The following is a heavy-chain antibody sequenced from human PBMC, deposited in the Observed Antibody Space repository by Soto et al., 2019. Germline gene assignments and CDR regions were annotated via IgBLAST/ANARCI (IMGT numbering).Heavy chain of an antibody. Sequence: SEALFLTCHVSGDSIDTSRYYWGSVPQRPASGLEWIGHIYYSGTTYYNPSLKSRVTISAYTSKNQFSLNLTSVTAAVKAVYYCARLKGAFLITPYNWFDPWGQGTLVTVSS. J-gene: IGHJ5*02. CDR1: GDSIDTSRYY. CDR3: ARLKGAFLITPYNWFDP. CDR2: IYYSGTT. V-gene: IGHV4-39*01. D-gene: IGHD2-15*01.